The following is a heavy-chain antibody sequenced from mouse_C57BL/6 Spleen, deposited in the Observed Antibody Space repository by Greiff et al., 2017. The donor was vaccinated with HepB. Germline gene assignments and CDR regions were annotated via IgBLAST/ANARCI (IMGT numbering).Heavy chain of an antibody. CDR2: IYPGSGST. D-gene: IGHD3-2*02. CDR3: ARSGAAQATFDY. CDR1: GYTFTSYW. J-gene: IGHJ2*01. V-gene: IGHV1-55*01. Sequence: QVQLQQSGAELVKPGASVKMSCKASGYTFTSYWITWVKQRPGQGLEWIGDIYPGSGSTNYNEKFKSKATLTVDTSSSTAYMQLSSLTSEDSAVYYCARSGAAQATFDYWGQGTTLTVSS.